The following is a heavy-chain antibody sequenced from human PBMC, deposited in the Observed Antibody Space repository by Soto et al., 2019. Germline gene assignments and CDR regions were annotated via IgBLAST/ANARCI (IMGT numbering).Heavy chain of an antibody. V-gene: IGHV5-51*01. CDR3: AGRGVRGVIIEYFDY. CDR2: LSPGDSHS. J-gene: IGHJ4*02. CDR1: GYSFVSYW. D-gene: IGHD3-10*01. Sequence: GESLKISCKGSGYSFVSYWIGWVRQMPGKGLEWMGILSPGDSHSRYSPTLQGQVTMSADKSISTAYLQWSSLKASDTAMYYCAGRGVRGVIIEYFDYWGQGTTVTVSS.